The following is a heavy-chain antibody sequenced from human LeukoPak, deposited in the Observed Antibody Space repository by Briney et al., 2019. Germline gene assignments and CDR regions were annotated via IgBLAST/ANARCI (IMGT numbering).Heavy chain of an antibody. CDR1: GDSVSSNSVA. D-gene: IGHD3-22*01. CDR2: TYYRSKWYN. Sequence: SQTLSLTCAISGDSVSSNSVAWNWIRQSPSRGLEWLGSTYYRSKWYNDYAVSVKSRIIINPDTSKNQFSLQLNSVTPEDTAVYYCARNPDSSGYYLYGMDVWGQGTTVTVSS. J-gene: IGHJ6*02. V-gene: IGHV6-1*01. CDR3: ARNPDSSGYYLYGMDV.